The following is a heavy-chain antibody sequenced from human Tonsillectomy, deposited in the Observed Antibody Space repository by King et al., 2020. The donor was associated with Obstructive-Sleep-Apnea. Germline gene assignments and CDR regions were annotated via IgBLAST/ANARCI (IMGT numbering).Heavy chain of an antibody. Sequence: VQLVESGGVVLQPGGSLRLSCAASGFSFDDYAMHWVRQAPGKGLEWVSLINWSGSSTNYSASGKGLFTISRDNSKNSLYLQMNSLRVEDTALYYCAKDISGYSAYEYWGKGTRVTVSS. J-gene: IGHJ4*02. CDR3: AKDISGYSAYEY. V-gene: IGHV3-43D*03. D-gene: IGHD5-12*01. CDR2: INWSGSST. CDR1: GFSFDDYA.